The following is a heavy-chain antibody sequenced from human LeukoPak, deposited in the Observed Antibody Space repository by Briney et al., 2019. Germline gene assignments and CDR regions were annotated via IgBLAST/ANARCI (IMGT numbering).Heavy chain of an antibody. V-gene: IGHV3-23*01. Sequence: GGSLRLSCAASGFTFSSYAMSWVRQAPGKGLEWVSAISGSGGSTYYADSVKGRFTISRDNSKNTLYLQMNSLRAEDTAVYYCAKKPGYYDSSGYMDYWGQGTLVTVSS. CDR2: ISGSGGST. D-gene: IGHD3-22*01. J-gene: IGHJ4*02. CDR1: GFTFSSYA. CDR3: AKKPGYYDSSGYMDY.